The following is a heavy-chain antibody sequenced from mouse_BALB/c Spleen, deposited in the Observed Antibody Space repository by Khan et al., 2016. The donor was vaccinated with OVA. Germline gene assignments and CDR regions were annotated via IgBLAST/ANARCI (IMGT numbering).Heavy chain of an antibody. D-gene: IGHD4-1*01. CDR3: ASHLTGSFAY. CDR2: ISSDGDYT. J-gene: IGHJ3*01. V-gene: IGHV5-6*01. CDR1: GFTFSSYS. Sequence: EVELVESGGDLVKPGGSLKLSCAASGFTFSSYSMSWVRQTPDKRLEWVATISSDGDYTYFPDSVKGRFTISRDNAKNTLNLQMSRLKSEDTALYYCASHLTGSFAYWGQGTLVTVSA.